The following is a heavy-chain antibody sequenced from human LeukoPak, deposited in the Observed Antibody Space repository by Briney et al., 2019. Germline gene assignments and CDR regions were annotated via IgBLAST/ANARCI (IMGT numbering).Heavy chain of an antibody. CDR1: GFTVSSNH. D-gene: IGHD6-19*01. CDR3: ARGGTPGYSSGRIDY. CDR2: IYSAGNT. J-gene: IGHJ4*02. V-gene: IGHV3-53*04. Sequence: PGGSLTLLCVASGFTVSSNHVIWLRQARGKGLEGVSVIYSAGNTYYADSVKGRFTISRHKCENTLYIHMDSLRVEDTAVYFCARGGTPGYSSGRIDYWGQGTLVTVSS.